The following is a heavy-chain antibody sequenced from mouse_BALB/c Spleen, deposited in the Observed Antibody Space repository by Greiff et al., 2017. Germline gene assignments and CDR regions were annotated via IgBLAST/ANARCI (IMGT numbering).Heavy chain of an antibody. Sequence: EVQLQQSGPELVKPGASVKIPCKASGYTFTDYNMDWVKQSHGKSLEWIGDINPNNGGTIYNQKFKGKATLTVDKSSSTAYMELRSLTSEDTAVYYCARAYYGNYGWYFDVWGAGTTVTVSS. V-gene: IGHV1-18*01. J-gene: IGHJ1*01. CDR1: GYTFTDYN. CDR3: ARAYYGNYGWYFDV. CDR2: INPNNGGT. D-gene: IGHD2-10*01.